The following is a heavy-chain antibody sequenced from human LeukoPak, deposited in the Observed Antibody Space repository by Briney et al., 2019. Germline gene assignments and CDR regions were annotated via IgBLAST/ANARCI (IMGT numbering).Heavy chain of an antibody. D-gene: IGHD1/OR15-1a*01. CDR2: IRPDGSEK. CDR3: ARAPAFGTVDY. J-gene: IGHJ4*02. Sequence: GGSLRLPCVASGFTFSSHWMSWVRQAPGKGLEWVANIRPDGSEKYPVDSVKGRFTVTRDNAKNTLYPQMNRLRDDDSAVYYCARAPAFGTVDYWGQGTQVTVSS. CDR1: GFTFSSHW. V-gene: IGHV3-7*01.